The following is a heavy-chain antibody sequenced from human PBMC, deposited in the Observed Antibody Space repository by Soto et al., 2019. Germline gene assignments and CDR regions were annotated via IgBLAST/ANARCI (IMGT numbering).Heavy chain of an antibody. Sequence: SETLSLTCTVSGGSISSSSYYWGWIRQPPGKGLEWIGSIYYSGSTYYNPSLKSRVTISVDTSKNQFSLKLSSVTAADTAVYYCARPVGYSSSSQDWFDPWGQGTLVTVSS. V-gene: IGHV4-39*01. CDR3: ARPVGYSSSSQDWFDP. J-gene: IGHJ5*02. CDR2: IYYSGST. CDR1: GGSISSSSYY. D-gene: IGHD6-6*01.